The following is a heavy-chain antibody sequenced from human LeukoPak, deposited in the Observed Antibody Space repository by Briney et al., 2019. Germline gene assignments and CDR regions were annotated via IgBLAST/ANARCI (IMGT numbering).Heavy chain of an antibody. V-gene: IGHV3-74*01. J-gene: IGHJ4*02. Sequence: GGSLRLSCAASGFTFSSYWMHWVRQVPGKGPVWVSRISTDGRTTTYADSVKGRFTISRDNAENTLYLQMNSLRAEDTAVYYCARATLTSLVVISSYWGQGILVTVSS. D-gene: IGHD3-22*01. CDR3: ARATLTSLVVISSY. CDR1: GFTFSSYW. CDR2: ISTDGRTT.